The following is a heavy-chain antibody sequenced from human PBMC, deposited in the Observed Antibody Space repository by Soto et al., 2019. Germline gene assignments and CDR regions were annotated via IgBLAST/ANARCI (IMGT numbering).Heavy chain of an antibody. J-gene: IGHJ4*02. Sequence: GGSLRLSCAASGFTFSSYGMHWVRQAPGKGLEWVAVISYDGSNKYYADSVKGRFTISRDNSKNTLYLQMNSLRAEDTAVYYCAKDQTYYDFWSGYSNDYWGQGTLVTVSS. D-gene: IGHD3-3*01. CDR1: GFTFSSYG. V-gene: IGHV3-30*18. CDR2: ISYDGSNK. CDR3: AKDQTYYDFWSGYSNDY.